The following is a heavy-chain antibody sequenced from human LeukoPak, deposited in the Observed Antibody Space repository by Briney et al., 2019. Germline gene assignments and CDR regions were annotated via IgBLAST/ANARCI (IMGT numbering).Heavy chain of an antibody. CDR1: GFTFSSYA. CDR3: ARVADGSSWRFDY. V-gene: IGHV3-23*01. Sequence: GGSLRLSCAASGFTFSSYAMSWVRQAPGKGLEWVSAISGSGGSTYYADSVKGRFTISRDNAKNSLYLQMNSLRAEDTAVYYCARVADGSSWRFDYWGQGTLVTVSS. D-gene: IGHD6-13*01. J-gene: IGHJ4*02. CDR2: ISGSGGST.